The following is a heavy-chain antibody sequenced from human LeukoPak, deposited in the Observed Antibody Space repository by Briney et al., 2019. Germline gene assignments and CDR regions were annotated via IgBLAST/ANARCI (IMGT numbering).Heavy chain of an antibody. J-gene: IGHJ6*03. D-gene: IGHD6-13*01. CDR2: IYYSGST. Sequence: SETLSLTCTVSGGSISSYYWSWIRQPPGKGLEWIGYIYYSGSTNYNPSLKSRVTISVDTSKNQFSLKLSSVTAADTAVYYCARVRAAAAAIYYYYYMDVWGKGTTVTISS. CDR1: GGSISSYY. CDR3: ARVRAAAAAIYYYYYMDV. V-gene: IGHV4-59*01.